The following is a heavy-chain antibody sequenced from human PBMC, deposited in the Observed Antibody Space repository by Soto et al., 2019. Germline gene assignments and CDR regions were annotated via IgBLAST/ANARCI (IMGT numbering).Heavy chain of an antibody. CDR1: GYTFTSYY. V-gene: IGHV1-46*01. D-gene: IGHD5-12*01. Sequence: QVQLVQSGAEVKKPGASVKVSCKASGYTFTSYYMHWVRQAPGQGLEWMGIINPSGGSTSYAQKFQGRVTITRDTSTSTVYMELSSLRSEDTAVYYCARDLRGDWFDPWGQGTLVTVSS. CDR2: INPSGGST. CDR3: ARDLRGDWFDP. J-gene: IGHJ5*02.